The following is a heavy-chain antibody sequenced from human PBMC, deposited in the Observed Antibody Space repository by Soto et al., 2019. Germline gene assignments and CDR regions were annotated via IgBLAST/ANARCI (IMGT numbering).Heavy chain of an antibody. J-gene: IGHJ4*02. CDR1: GGSFSGYY. Sequence: SETLSLTCAVYGGSFSGYYWSWIRQPPGKGLEWIGEINHSGSTNYNPSLKSRVTISVDTSKNQFSLKLSSVTAADTAVYYCARGSGTREGFLDLSGRVGYYFDYWGQGTLVTVSS. V-gene: IGHV4-34*01. D-gene: IGHD3-3*01. CDR2: INHSGST. CDR3: ARGSGTREGFLDLSGRVGYYFDY.